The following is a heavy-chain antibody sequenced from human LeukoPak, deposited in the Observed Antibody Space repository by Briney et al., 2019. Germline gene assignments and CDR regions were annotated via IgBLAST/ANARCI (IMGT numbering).Heavy chain of an antibody. CDR1: GGSISSYY. J-gene: IGHJ4*02. Sequence: SETLSLTCTVSGGSISSYYWSWIRQPPGKGLEWIGYIYYSGSTNYNPSLKSRVTISVDTSKNQFSLKLSSVTAADTAVYYCARDGDDFWSGSPDYWGQGTLVTVSS. CDR3: ARDGDDFWSGSPDY. CDR2: IYYSGST. D-gene: IGHD3-3*01. V-gene: IGHV4-59*01.